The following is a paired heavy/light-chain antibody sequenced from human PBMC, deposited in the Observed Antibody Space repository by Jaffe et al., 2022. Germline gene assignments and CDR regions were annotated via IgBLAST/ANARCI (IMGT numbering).Light chain of an antibody. CDR3: QQYNNWPLVT. J-gene: IGKJ1*01. V-gene: IGKV3-15*01. CDR1: QSVSSN. Sequence: EIVMTQSPATLSVSPGERATLSCRASQSVSSNLAWYQQKPGQAPRLLIYGASTRATGIPARFSGSGSGTEFTLTISSLQSEDFAVYYCQQYNNWPLVTFGQGTKVEIK. CDR2: GAS.
Heavy chain of an antibody. V-gene: IGHV3-23*01. J-gene: IGHJ3*02. CDR1: GFTFSSYA. Sequence: EVQLLESGGGLVQPGGSLRLSCAASGFTFSSYAMSWVRQAPGKGLEWVSAISGSGGSTYYADSVKGRFTISRDNSKNTLYLQMNSLRAEDTAVYYCATSYNRLIWFRELLLGAFDIWGQGTMVTVSS. CDR3: ATSYNRLIWFRELLLGAFDI. CDR2: ISGSGGST. D-gene: IGHD3-10*01.